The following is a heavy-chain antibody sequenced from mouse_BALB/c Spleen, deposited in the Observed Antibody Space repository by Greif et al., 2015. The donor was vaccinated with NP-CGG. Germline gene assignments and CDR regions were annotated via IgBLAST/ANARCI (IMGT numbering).Heavy chain of an antibody. CDR1: GYAFSSSW. Sequence: VQLQESGPELVKPGASVKISCKASGYAFSSSWMNWVKQRPGQGLEWIGRIYPGDGDTNYNGKFKGKATLTADKSSSTAYMQLSSLTSVDSAVYFCAKGNRYDVLFDYWGQGTTLTVSS. D-gene: IGHD2-14*01. V-gene: IGHV1-82*01. CDR2: IYPGDGDT. J-gene: IGHJ2*01. CDR3: AKGNRYDVLFDY.